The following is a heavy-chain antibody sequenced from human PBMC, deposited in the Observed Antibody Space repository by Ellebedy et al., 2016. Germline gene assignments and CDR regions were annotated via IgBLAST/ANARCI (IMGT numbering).Heavy chain of an antibody. V-gene: IGHV3-30*03. J-gene: IGHJ4*02. D-gene: IGHD6-19*01. CDR3: AGEGIAVAATPYLDY. Sequence: GESLKISCAASGFSFSDYHMSWVRQAPGKGLEWVAVISYDGSYKGYADSVKGRFTISRDNSKNTLHLQMNSLRPEDTAVYYCAGEGIAVAATPYLDYWGQGTLVTVSS. CDR1: GFSFSDYH. CDR2: ISYDGSYK.